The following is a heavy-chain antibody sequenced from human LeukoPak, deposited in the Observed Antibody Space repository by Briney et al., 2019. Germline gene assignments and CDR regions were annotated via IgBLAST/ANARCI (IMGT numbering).Heavy chain of an antibody. J-gene: IGHJ1*01. CDR2: IGGSGNDK. CDR1: GFTFSRYS. D-gene: IGHD5-12*01. CDR3: VRADGSSGSSEYFQH. Sequence: PGGSLRLSCLASGFTFSRYSMLWVRQPPGKGLEWAACIGGSGNDKHYIDSVKGRFTISRDNGKNSLFLQMNSLTAGDTAVYYCVRADGSSGSSEYFQHWGQGTLVTVSS. V-gene: IGHV3-21*01.